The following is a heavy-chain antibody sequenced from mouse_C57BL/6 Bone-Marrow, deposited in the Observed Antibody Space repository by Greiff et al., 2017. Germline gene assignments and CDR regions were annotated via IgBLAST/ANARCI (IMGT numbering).Heavy chain of an antibody. D-gene: IGHD2-1*01. CDR1: GFTFSDAW. V-gene: IGHV6-6*01. Sequence: DVKLVESGGGLVQPGGSMKLSCAASGFTFSDAWMDWVRQSPEKGLEWVAEIRNKANNHATYYAESVKGGFTISSDDSKSSVYLQMNSLRAEDTGIYYCTPLYYGNPAWFAYWGQGTLVTVSA. J-gene: IGHJ3*01. CDR2: IRNKANNHAT. CDR3: TPLYYGNPAWFAY.